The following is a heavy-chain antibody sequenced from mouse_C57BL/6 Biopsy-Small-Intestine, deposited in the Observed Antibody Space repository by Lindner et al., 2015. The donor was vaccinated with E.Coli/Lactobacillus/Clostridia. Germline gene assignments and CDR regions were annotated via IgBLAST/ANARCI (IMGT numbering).Heavy chain of an antibody. J-gene: IGHJ4*01. CDR2: FHPYNDDA. D-gene: IGHD2-5*01. Sequence: VQLQESGAELVRPGASVKMSCKASGYTFTTYPIQWMKQNHGKSLEWIGNFHPYNDDATYNEKFKGKATLTVEKSSSTVYLELSRLTSDDSAVYYCARGSNYENAMDYWGQGTSVTVSS. V-gene: IGHV1-47*01. CDR1: GYTFTTYP. CDR3: ARGSNYENAMDY.